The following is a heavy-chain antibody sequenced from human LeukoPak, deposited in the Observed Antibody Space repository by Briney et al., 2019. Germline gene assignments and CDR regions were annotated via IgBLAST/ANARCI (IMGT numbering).Heavy chain of an antibody. CDR1: GGSISNHY. J-gene: IGHJ3*02. D-gene: IGHD3-22*01. V-gene: IGHV4-59*11. Sequence: SETLSLTCTVSGGSISNHYWSWIGQPPGTGLERIGYISHSGRTNSNPSLRSRVTISVDTSKNQFSLKVNSVTAADTAVYYCARDTYYYDDSDYYEDVFDRWGRGTMVTVSS. CDR3: ARDTYYYDDSDYYEDVFDR. CDR2: ISHSGRT.